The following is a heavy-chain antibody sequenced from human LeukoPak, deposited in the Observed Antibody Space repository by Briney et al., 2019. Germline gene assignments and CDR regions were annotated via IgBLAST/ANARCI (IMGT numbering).Heavy chain of an antibody. CDR3: ARFGELLSAFDY. D-gene: IGHD3-10*01. V-gene: IGHV4-30-4*01. CDR2: IYYSGST. J-gene: IGHJ4*02. CDR1: GGSISSGDYY. Sequence: SETLSLTCTVSGGSISSGDYYWSWTRQPPGKGLEWIGYIYYSGSTYYNPSLKSRVTISVDTSKNQFSLKLSSVTAADTAVYYCARFGELLSAFDYWGQGTLVTVSS.